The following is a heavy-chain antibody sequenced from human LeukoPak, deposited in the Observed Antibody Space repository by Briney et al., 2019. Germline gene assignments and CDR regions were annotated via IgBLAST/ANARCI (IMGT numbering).Heavy chain of an antibody. CDR3: AREQWAFRSYYDSSGYHDY. CDR1: RGSISGYS. CDR2: IYYSGDT. D-gene: IGHD3-22*01. Sequence: ETLSLTCTVSRGSISGYSWSWIRQSPGGGLEWIGYIYYSGDTNYNPSLKSRVTISVDTSKNHFSLKLTSVTAADTAVYYCAREQWAFRSYYDSSGYHDYWGQGTLVTVSS. V-gene: IGHV4-59*12. J-gene: IGHJ4*02.